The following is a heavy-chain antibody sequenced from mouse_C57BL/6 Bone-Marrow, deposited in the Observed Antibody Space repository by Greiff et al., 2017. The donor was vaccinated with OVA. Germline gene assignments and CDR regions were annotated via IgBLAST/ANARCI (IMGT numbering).Heavy chain of an antibody. CDR1: GYTFTSYW. J-gene: IGHJ3*01. V-gene: IGHV1-5*01. CDR2: IYPGNSDT. D-gene: IGHD3-2*02. CDR3: TKGIDSSGYGFAY. Sequence: EVQLQQSGTVLARPGASVKMSCKTSGYTFTSYWMHWVKQRPGQGLEWIGAIYPGNSDTSYNQKFKGKAKLTAVTSASTAYMELSSLTNEDSAVYYCTKGIDSSGYGFAYWGQGTLVTVSA.